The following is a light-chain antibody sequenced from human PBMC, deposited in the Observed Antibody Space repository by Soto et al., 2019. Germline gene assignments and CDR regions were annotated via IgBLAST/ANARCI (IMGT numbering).Light chain of an antibody. CDR2: AAS. CDR3: QQLNSFPIT. J-gene: IGKJ5*01. Sequence: DIQMTQSPSSLSASVGDRVTITCRASQSISSYLNWYQQKPGRAPKLLIYAASTLQSGVPSRFSGSGSGTEFTITITSLQPEDFATYYCQQLNSFPITFGQGTRLEIK. V-gene: IGKV1-9*01. CDR1: QSISSY.